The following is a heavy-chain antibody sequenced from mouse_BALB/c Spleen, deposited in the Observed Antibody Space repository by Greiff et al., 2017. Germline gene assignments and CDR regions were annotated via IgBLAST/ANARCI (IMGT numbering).Heavy chain of an antibody. J-gene: IGHJ4*01. V-gene: IGHV5-6-5*01. D-gene: IGHD1-2*01. Sequence: EVKLVESGGGLVKPGGSLKLSCAASGFTFSSYAMSWVRQTPEKRLEWVASISSGGSTYYPDSVKGRFTISRDNARNILYLQMSSLRSEDTAMYYCERRDYGYDYAMDYWGQGTSVTVSS. CDR3: ERRDYGYDYAMDY. CDR1: GFTFSSYA. CDR2: ISSGGST.